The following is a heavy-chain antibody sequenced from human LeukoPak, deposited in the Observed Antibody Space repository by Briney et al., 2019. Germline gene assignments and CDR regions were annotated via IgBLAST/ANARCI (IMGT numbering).Heavy chain of an antibody. CDR3: ARGPHRRTYDRDNWFDP. J-gene: IGHJ5*02. CDR2: INPSGDNT. D-gene: IGHD3-3*01. V-gene: IGHV1-46*01. Sequence: ASVKVPCKASGYTFTSYYMYWVRQAPGQGLEWMGIINPSGDNTNYAQKFQGRVTMTRDMSTTTVYMELSSLRSEDTAVYYCARGPHRRTYDRDNWFDPWGQGTLVTVSS. CDR1: GYTFTSYY.